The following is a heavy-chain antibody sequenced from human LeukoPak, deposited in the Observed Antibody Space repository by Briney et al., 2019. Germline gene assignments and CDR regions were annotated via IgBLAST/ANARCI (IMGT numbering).Heavy chain of an antibody. J-gene: IGHJ4*02. CDR1: GFLYSVYE. V-gene: IGHV3-48*03. Sequence: GGSLRLSCAASGFLYSVYEMIWVRQAPGKGLEWVSHINKYGTTIYYADPVKGRFTISRDNAKNSLYLQMNSLRTEDTAVYYCVRERWQHSYWGQGTLVSVSS. CDR3: VRERWQHSY. CDR2: INKYGTTI. D-gene: IGHD5-24*01.